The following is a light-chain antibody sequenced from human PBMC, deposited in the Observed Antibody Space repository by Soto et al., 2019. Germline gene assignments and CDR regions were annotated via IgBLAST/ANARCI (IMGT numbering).Light chain of an antibody. CDR3: SSYTGISTPVA. Sequence: QSALTQPASVSGSPGQSITISCTGTSSDVGGYNYVSWYQQHPGKAPKLMIYYVRNRPSGVSNRFSGSKSGNTASLTISGLQAADEADYYCSSYTGISTPVAFGGGTKLTVL. CDR1: SSDVGGYNY. CDR2: YVR. J-gene: IGLJ2*01. V-gene: IGLV2-14*03.